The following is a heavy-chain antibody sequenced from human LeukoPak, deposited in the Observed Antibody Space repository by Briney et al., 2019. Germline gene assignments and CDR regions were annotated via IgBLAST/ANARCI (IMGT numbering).Heavy chain of an antibody. Sequence: ASVKLSCKPSGYTFTGYYMHWVRQAPGQGLEWMGWINPNSVGTNYAQKFQGRVTMTRDTSISTAYMELSRLRSDDTAVYYCARVFYYYDSSGYEKYYFDYWGQGTLVTVSS. CDR2: INPNSVGT. V-gene: IGHV1-2*02. J-gene: IGHJ4*02. CDR3: ARVFYYYDSSGYEKYYFDY. CDR1: GYTFTGYY. D-gene: IGHD3-22*01.